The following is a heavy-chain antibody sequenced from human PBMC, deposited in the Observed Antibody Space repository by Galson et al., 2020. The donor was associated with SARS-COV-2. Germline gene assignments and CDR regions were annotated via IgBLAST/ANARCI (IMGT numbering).Heavy chain of an antibody. Sequence: GESLKISCAASGFTFSNAWMSWVRQAPGKGLEWVGRIKSKTDGGTTDYAAPVKGRFTISRDDSKNTLYLQMNSLKTEDTAVYYCTTVASGYYYDSSGYLGTPDDAFDIWGQGTMVTVSS. J-gene: IGHJ3*02. CDR1: GFTFSNAW. CDR3: TTVASGYYYDSSGYLGTPDDAFDI. V-gene: IGHV3-15*01. CDR2: IKSKTDGGTT. D-gene: IGHD3-22*01.